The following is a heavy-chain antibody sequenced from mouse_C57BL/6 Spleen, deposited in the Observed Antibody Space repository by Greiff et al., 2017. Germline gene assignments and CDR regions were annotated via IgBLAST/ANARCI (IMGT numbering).Heavy chain of an antibody. CDR2: IYPRDGST. V-gene: IGHV1-85*01. CDR3: ARGYDYDEFAY. J-gene: IGHJ3*01. CDR1: GYTFTSYD. D-gene: IGHD2-4*01. Sequence: VQLQQSGPELVKPGASVQLSCKASGYTFTSYDINWWKQRPGQGLEWIGWIYPRDGSTKYNEKFKGKATLTVDTSSSTAYMELHSLTSEDSAVYFCARGYDYDEFAYWGQGTLVTVSA.